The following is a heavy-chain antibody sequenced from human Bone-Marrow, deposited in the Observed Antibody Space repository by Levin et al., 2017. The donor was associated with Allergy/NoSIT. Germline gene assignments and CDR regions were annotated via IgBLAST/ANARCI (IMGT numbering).Heavy chain of an antibody. CDR1: GYTFTSYG. CDR3: ARVIRDSSGYYAIVSKEAFDI. D-gene: IGHD3-22*01. V-gene: IGHV1-18*01. J-gene: IGHJ3*02. Sequence: ASVKVSCKASGYTFTSYGISWVRQAPGQGLEWMGWISAYNGNTNYAQKLQGRVTMTTDTSTSTAYMELRSLRSDDTAVYYCARVIRDSSGYYAIVSKEAFDIWGQGTMVTVSS. CDR2: ISAYNGNT.